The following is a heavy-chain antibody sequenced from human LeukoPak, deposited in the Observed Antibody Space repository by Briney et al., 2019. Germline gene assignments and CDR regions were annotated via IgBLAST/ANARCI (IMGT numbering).Heavy chain of an antibody. CDR1: GYSISSGYY. Sequence: SETLSLTCTVSGYSISSGYYWGWIRQPPGKGLEWIGSIYHSGSTYYNPSLKSRVTISVDTSKNQFSLKLSSVTAADTAVYYCARALPSFYYDSSGYERHYFDYWGQGTLVTVSS. CDR3: ARALPSFYYDSSGYERHYFDY. CDR2: IYHSGST. D-gene: IGHD3-22*01. J-gene: IGHJ4*02. V-gene: IGHV4-38-2*02.